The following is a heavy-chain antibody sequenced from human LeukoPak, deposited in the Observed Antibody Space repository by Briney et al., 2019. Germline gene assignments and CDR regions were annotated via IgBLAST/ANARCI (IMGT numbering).Heavy chain of an antibody. J-gene: IGHJ5*02. CDR3: ATTRRGYYDSSGYNDH. D-gene: IGHD3-22*01. CDR2: ISTYKGNT. CDR1: GYTFTSYG. Sequence: ASVKVSCKASGYTFTSYGISWVRQAPGQGLEWMGLISTYKGNTDYAQNLQGRLTMTTDTSTSTAYMELRSLTSDDTAVYYCATTRRGYYDSSGYNDHWGQGTLVTVAS. V-gene: IGHV1-18*01.